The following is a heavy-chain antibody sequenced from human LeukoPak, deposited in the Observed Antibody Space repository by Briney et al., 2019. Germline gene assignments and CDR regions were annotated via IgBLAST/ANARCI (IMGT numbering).Heavy chain of an antibody. CDR2: TREDGSEK. D-gene: IGHD3-10*01. CDR3: SRELAGHYYGSGSSFDH. CDR1: GFTFSTYW. V-gene: IGHV3-7*01. Sequence: GGSLRLSCTASGFTFSTYWMSWVRQAPGKGLEWVANTREDGSEKYYVDSVKGRFTISRDNAKNSLYLQMNSLRAEDTAVYYCSRELAGHYYGSGSSFDHWGQGTLVTVSS. J-gene: IGHJ4*02.